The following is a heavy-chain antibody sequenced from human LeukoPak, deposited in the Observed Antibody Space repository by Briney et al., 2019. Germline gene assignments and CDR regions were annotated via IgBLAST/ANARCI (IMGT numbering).Heavy chain of an antibody. CDR3: ARGYNWNDVDY. CDR1: GGSISSYY. J-gene: IGHJ4*02. CDR2: IYYSGST. Sequence: SETLSLTCTVSGGSISSYYWSWIRQPPGKGLEWIGYIYYSGSTNNNPSLKSRVTISVDTSKNQFSLKLSSVAAADTAVYYCARGYNWNDVDYWGQGTLVTVSS. D-gene: IGHD1-20*01. V-gene: IGHV4-59*08.